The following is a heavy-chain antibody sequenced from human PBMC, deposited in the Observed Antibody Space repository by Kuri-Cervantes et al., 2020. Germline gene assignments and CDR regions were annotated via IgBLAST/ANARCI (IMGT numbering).Heavy chain of an antibody. CDR1: GGSFSGYY. D-gene: IGHD3-22*01. CDR3: AILLTYYYDSSGFDY. CDR2: INHSGST. Sequence: SQTLSLTCAVYGGSFSGYYWSWIRQPPGKGLEWIGEINHSGSTNYNPSLKSRVTMSLDTSKNQFSLKLSSVTAADTAVYYCAILLTYYYDSSGFDYWGQGTLVTVSS. J-gene: IGHJ4*02. V-gene: IGHV4-34*01.